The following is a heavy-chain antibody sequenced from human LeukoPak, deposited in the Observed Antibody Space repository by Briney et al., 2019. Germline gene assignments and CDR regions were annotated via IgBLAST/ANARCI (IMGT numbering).Heavy chain of an antibody. J-gene: IGHJ4*02. CDR2: IKSKTDGGTT. V-gene: IGHV3-15*01. CDR1: GFTFSSHA. Sequence: GGSLRLSCAASGFTFSSHAMSWVRQAPGKGLEWVGRIKSKTDGGTTDYGAPVKGRFTISRDNSKNTLYLQMNSLRAEDTAVYYCARPRLMVYALPHYWGQGTLVTVSS. CDR3: ARPRLMVYALPHY. D-gene: IGHD2-8*01.